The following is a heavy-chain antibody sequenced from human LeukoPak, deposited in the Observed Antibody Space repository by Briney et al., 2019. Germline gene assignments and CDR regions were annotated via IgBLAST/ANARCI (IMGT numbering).Heavy chain of an antibody. CDR3: ARASLYSSGWYGNYYYYMDV. CDR1: GGSISSYY. V-gene: IGHV4-34*01. J-gene: IGHJ6*03. CDR2: INHSGST. D-gene: IGHD6-19*01. Sequence: SETLSLTCTVSGGSISSYYWSWIRQPPGKGLEWIGEINHSGSTNYNPSLKSRVTISVDTSKNQFSLKLSSVTAADTAVYYCARASLYSSGWYGNYYYYMDVWGKGTTVTVSS.